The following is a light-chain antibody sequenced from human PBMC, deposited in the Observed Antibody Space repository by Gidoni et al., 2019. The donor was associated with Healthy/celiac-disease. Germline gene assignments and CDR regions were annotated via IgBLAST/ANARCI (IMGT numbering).Light chain of an antibody. J-gene: IGKJ2*01. CDR2: DAS. CDR3: QQRSNWPPYT. V-gene: IGKV3-11*01. Sequence: EIVLTQSPATLSLSPGERATLYCRASQSVSSYLAWYQQKPGQAPRLLIYDASNRATGIPARFSGSGSGTDFTLTISSLEPEDFAVYYCQQRSNWPPYTFXQXTKLEIK. CDR1: QSVSSY.